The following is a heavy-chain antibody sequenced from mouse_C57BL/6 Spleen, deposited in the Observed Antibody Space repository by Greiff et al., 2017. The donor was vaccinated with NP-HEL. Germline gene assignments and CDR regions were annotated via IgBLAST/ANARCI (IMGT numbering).Heavy chain of an antibody. V-gene: IGHV1-72*01. CDR2: VDPNSVGT. CDR3: GRGVLYGSSALDAMDD. D-gene: IGHD1-1*01. J-gene: IGHJ4*01. CDR1: GYPFPSYW. Sequence: VQLQQPGAELVKPGASVKLSCRASGYPFPSYWMPWVQQRPGRGLEWLGWVDPNSVGTKYTEKLKSKATLTVDKPSSTAYMQLSSLTSEDSAVYYCGRGVLYGSSALDAMDDWGQGTSVTVSS.